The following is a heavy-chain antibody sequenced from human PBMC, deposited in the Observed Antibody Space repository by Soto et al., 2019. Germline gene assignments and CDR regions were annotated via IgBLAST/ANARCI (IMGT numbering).Heavy chain of an antibody. CDR3: ARDPYYDSSGYLASNGMDV. J-gene: IGHJ6*02. V-gene: IGHV3-23*01. CDR2: ITDGGGDT. Sequence: PGGSLRLSCAASRFTFSSYAMTWVRQAPGKGLEWVSSITDGGGDTYYADSVKGRFTISRHNSKNTLYLQMNSLRAEDTAVYYCARDPYYDSSGYLASNGMDVWGQGTTVTVSS. CDR1: RFTFSSYA. D-gene: IGHD3-22*01.